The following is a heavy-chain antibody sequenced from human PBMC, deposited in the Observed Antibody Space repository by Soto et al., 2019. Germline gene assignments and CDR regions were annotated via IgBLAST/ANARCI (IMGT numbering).Heavy chain of an antibody. D-gene: IGHD3-10*01. CDR3: ARVSITMVPGVRQGDFDY. CDR2: IYYSGSA. CDR1: GGPISSCGNY. Sequence: TLSLTCTVSGGPISSCGNYWSWIRQLPGKGLEWIGYIYYSGSAYYNPSLKSRVTISVDTSKNQFSLKLSSVTAADTAVHYCARVSITMVPGVRQGDFDYWGQGTLVTVSS. V-gene: IGHV4-31*03. J-gene: IGHJ4*02.